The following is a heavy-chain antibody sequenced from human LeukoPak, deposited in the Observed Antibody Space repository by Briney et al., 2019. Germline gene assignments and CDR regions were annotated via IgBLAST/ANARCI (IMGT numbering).Heavy chain of an antibody. D-gene: IGHD3-22*01. V-gene: IGHV1-46*01. J-gene: IGHJ4*02. CDR1: GYTFTSYY. Sequence: ASVKVSCKASGYTFTSYYMHWVRQAPGQGLEWMGIINPSGGSTSYAQKFQGRVTMTRDTSTSTVYMELSSLRSEDTAVYYCAKDLRLPNYSYYYDSSAYYGPGHWGQGTLVTVSS. CDR2: INPSGGST. CDR3: AKDLRLPNYSYYYDSSAYYGPGH.